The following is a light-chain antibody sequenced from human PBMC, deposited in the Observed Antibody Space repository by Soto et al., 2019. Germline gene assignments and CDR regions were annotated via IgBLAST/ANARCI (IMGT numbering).Light chain of an antibody. CDR3: QHRGSWPRS. CDR2: DAA. CDR1: QSVGTS. Sequence: DIVLTHSPATLSLSPGERATLSCTASQSVGTSLAWYKQQPGQAPRLLIHDAAYRASGIPERFSGSGSGTAFSLSISRLEPDDFAVYYWQHRGSWPRSCGRGTKVEI. J-gene: IGKJ1*01. V-gene: IGKV3-11*01.